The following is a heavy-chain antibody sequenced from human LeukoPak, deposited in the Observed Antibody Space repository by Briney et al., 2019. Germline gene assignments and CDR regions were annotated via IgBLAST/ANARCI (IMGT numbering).Heavy chain of an antibody. D-gene: IGHD4-11*01. CDR1: GGSISSGGYY. CDR3: ARDRDDYSNHHDAFDI. CDR2: IYHSGST. Sequence: SETLSLTCTVSGGSISSGGYYWSWIRQPPGKGLEWIGYIYHSGSTYYNPSLKSRATISVDRSKNQFSLKLSSVTAADTAVYYCARDRDDYSNHHDAFDIWGQGTMVTVSS. J-gene: IGHJ3*02. V-gene: IGHV4-30-2*01.